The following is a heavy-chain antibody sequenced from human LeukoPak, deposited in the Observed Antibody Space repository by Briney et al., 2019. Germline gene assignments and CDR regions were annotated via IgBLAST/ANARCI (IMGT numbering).Heavy chain of an antibody. CDR1: GFTFSSYS. Sequence: GGSLRLSCAASGFTFSSYSMNWVRQAPGKGLGWVSYISSSSSTIYYADSVKGRFTISRDNAKSSLYLQMNSLRAEDTAVYYCASPYCSSTSCSTLHDFWGQGTLVTVSS. D-gene: IGHD2-2*01. CDR2: ISSSSSTI. V-gene: IGHV3-48*01. CDR3: ASPYCSSTSCSTLHDF. J-gene: IGHJ4*02.